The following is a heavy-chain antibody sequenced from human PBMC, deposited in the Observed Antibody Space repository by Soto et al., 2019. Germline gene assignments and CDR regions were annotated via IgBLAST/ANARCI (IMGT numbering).Heavy chain of an antibody. CDR1: GGSISSSY. Sequence: SETLSLTCTVSGGSISSSYYNWSRQPPGKGLEWIGYVYYTGTTNYNPSLKSRVTISLDTSKNQFSLKLSSVTAADTAVYYCARDSGYDFWSGSLDPWGQGTLVTVSS. V-gene: IGHV4-59*01. J-gene: IGHJ5*02. D-gene: IGHD3-3*01. CDR2: VYYTGTT. CDR3: ARDSGYDFWSGSLDP.